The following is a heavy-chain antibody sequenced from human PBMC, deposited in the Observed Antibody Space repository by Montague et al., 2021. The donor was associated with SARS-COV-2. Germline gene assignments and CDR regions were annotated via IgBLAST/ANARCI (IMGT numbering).Heavy chain of an antibody. D-gene: IGHD1-26*01. CDR2: TYYRSKWYN. J-gene: IGHJ4*02. V-gene: IGHV6-1*01. Sequence: CAISGDSVSGNSAAWNWVRQSPSIDLERLGMTYYRSKWYNDYAVSVKSRITINPDTSKNQISLQLNSVTPEDTAVYYCARTSASSDYWGQGTLVTVSS. CDR1: GDSVSGNSAA. CDR3: ARTSASSDY.